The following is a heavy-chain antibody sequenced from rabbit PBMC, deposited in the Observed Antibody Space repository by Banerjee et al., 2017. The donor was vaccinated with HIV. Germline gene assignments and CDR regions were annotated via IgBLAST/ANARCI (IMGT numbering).Heavy chain of an antibody. D-gene: IGHD1-1*01. CDR3: ARDLVAVIGWNFNL. CDR2: IYAGSSDST. J-gene: IGHJ4*01. Sequence: QSLEESGGDLVKPGASLTLTCTASGFSFSSSYWMCWVRQAPGKGLEWIACIYAGSSDSTDYANWAKGRFTISKTSSTTVDLKMTSLTAADTATYFCARDLVAVIGWNFNLWGQGTLVTVS. CDR1: GFSFSSSYW. V-gene: IGHV1S40*01.